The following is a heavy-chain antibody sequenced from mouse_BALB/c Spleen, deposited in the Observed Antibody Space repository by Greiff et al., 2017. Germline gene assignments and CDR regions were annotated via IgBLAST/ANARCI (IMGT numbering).Heavy chain of an antibody. V-gene: IGHV5-12-1*01. Sequence: EVQLVESGGGLVKPGGSLKLSCAASGFAFSSYDMSWVRQTPEKRLEWVAYISSGGGSTYYPDTVKGRFTISRDNAKNTLYLQMSSLKSEDTAMYYCARQLALAYWGQGTLVTVSA. J-gene: IGHJ3*01. CDR2: ISSGGGST. D-gene: IGHD3-1*01. CDR3: ARQLALAY. CDR1: GFAFSSYD.